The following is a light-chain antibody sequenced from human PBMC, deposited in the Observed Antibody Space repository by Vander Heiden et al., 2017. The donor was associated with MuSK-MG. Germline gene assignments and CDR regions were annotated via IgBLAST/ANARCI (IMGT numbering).Light chain of an antibody. CDR2: DVR. V-gene: IGLV2-14*01. CDR1: SSDVGGYNY. Sequence: QSALTQPASVSGSPGQSIPISCTGTSSDVGGYNYVSWDQQHPDKAPKLMIYDVRSRPSGVSNRFSGSKSGNTAALTISGLQAEDEADYYCSSYTSSSTRVVFGGGTKLTVL. J-gene: IGLJ2*01. CDR3: SSYTSSSTRVV.